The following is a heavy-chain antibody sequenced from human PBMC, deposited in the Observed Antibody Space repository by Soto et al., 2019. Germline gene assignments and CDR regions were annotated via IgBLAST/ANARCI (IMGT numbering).Heavy chain of an antibody. J-gene: IGHJ6*02. V-gene: IGHV4-59*01. CDR2: LYYSGST. CDR3: ARVRRYYGSGSYYKREYCYYGMDV. Sequence: SETLSLTCTVSGGSISSYYWSWIRQPPGKGLEWIGYLYYSGSTNYNPSLKSRVTISVDTSKNQFSLKLSSVTAADTAVYYCARVRRYYGSGSYYKREYCYYGMDVWGQGTTVTVSS. D-gene: IGHD3-10*01. CDR1: GGSISSYY.